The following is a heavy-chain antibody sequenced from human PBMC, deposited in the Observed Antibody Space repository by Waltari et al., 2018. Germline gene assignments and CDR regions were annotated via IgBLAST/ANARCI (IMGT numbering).Heavy chain of an antibody. CDR2: IRSKAYGGTK. J-gene: IGHJ6*03. V-gene: IGHV3-49*04. CDR1: GFTFGDYA. CDR3: TSAGGTSRGSYYYYMDV. Sequence: EVQLVESGGGLVQPGRSLRLSCTASGFTFGDYAMSWVRQAPGKGLEWVGFIRSKAYGGTKEYAASVKGRFTISRDDSKSIAYLQMNSLKTEDTAVYYCTSAGGTSRGSYYYYMDVWGKGTTVTVSS. D-gene: IGHD1-1*01.